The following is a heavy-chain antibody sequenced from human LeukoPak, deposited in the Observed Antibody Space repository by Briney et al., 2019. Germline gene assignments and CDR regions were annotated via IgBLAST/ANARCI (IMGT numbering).Heavy chain of an antibody. CDR1: GYTFTSYY. CDR3: ARDLTPTAVAGTLPHNWFDP. J-gene: IGHJ5*02. D-gene: IGHD6-19*01. CDR2: INPSGGST. Sequence: ASVKVSCKASGYTFTSYYMHWVRQAPGQGLEWMGIINPSGGSTSYAQKFQGRVTMTRDTSTSTVYMELSSLRSEDTAVYYCARDLTPTAVAGTLPHNWFDPWGQGTLVTVSS. V-gene: IGHV1-46*01.